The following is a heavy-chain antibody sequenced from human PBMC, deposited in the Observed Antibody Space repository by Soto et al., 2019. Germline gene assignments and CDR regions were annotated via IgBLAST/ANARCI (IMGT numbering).Heavy chain of an antibody. J-gene: IGHJ4*02. CDR3: TRGYGDYVRDY. CDR2: IRSKSNSYAT. V-gene: IGHV3-73*01. Sequence: EVQLVESGGGLVQPGGSLKLSCAVSGFTFSGSAMHWVRQASGKGLEWVGRIRSKSNSYATAYAASVKGRFTISRDDSTNTAYLQTNSLKTEDTAVYYWTRGYGDYVRDYWGQGTLVTVSS. D-gene: IGHD4-17*01. CDR1: GFTFSGSA.